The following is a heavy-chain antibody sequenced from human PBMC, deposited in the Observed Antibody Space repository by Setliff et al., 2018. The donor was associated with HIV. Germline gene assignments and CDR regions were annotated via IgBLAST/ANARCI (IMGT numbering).Heavy chain of an antibody. J-gene: IGHJ4*02. CDR1: GDLIRNSYYY. CDR2: IYYSGST. CDR3: ARLPGYCSSTGCQGYFDY. V-gene: IGHV4-39*01. Sequence: SETLSLTCDVSGDLIRNSYYYWGWIRQPPGKGLEWIGNIYYSGSTYYHPSLKSRVTISVATSKKQFSLQLSSVTASDTAVYYCARLPGYCSSTGCQGYFDYWGQGTLVTVSS. D-gene: IGHD2-2*01.